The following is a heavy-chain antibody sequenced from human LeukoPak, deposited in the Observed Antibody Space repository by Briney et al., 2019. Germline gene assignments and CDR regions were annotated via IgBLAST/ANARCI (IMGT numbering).Heavy chain of an antibody. D-gene: IGHD3-3*01. J-gene: IGHJ4*02. CDR1: GFTFSSYA. Sequence: PGGSLRLSCAASGFTFSSYAMHWVRQAPGKGLEYVSAISSNGGSTYYANSVKGGFTISRDNSKNTLYLQMGSLRAEDMAVYYCARGGTYYDFWSGPYYFDYWGQGTLVTVSS. V-gene: IGHV3-64*01. CDR2: ISSNGGST. CDR3: ARGGTYYDFWSGPYYFDY.